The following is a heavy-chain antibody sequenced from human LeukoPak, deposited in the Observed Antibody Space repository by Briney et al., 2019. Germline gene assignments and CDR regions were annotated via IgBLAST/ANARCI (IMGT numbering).Heavy chain of an antibody. J-gene: IGHJ4*02. CDR1: GFTFSDYT. Sequence: GGSLRLSCAASGFTFSDYTMNWVRQAPGKGLEWLSSIGTAGNYIFYADSVQGLFTISRDNANDSLYLEMKSLRVEDTATYYCATNLFCASASCLWGQGTLVTVSS. CDR2: IGTAGNYI. V-gene: IGHV3-21*01. CDR3: ATNLFCASASCL. D-gene: IGHD2-2*01.